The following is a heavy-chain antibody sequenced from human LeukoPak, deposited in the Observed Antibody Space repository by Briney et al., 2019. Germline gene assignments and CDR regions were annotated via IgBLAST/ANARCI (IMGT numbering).Heavy chain of an antibody. V-gene: IGHV3-23*01. CDR3: AKDIVGASGFADY. J-gene: IGHJ4*02. CDR2: ISGSGGST. Sequence: PGGSLRLSCAASGFTFSSYAMSWVRQAPGKGLEWVSAISGSGGSTYYADSVKGRFTNSRDNSKNTLYLQINSLRAEDTAVYYCAKDIVGASGFADYWGQGTLVTVSS. CDR1: GFTFSSYA. D-gene: IGHD1-26*01.